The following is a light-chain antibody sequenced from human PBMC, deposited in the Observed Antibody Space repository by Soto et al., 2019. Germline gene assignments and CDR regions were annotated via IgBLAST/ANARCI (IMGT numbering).Light chain of an antibody. CDR3: MQATHRPLT. CDR1: QSLVNSDGNTH. V-gene: IGKV2-30*01. J-gene: IGKJ3*01. CDR2: EVS. Sequence: DAVMTQSPLSLPVTLGQPASISCRSSQSLVNSDGNTHLSWFQQRPGQSPRRLIYEVSIRDSGVPDRFSGSGSGSDFTLTISRVEAEDVGVYYCMQATHRPLTFGPGTKVDIK.